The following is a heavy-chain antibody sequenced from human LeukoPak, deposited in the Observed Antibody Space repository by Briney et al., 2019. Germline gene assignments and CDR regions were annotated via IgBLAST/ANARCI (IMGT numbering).Heavy chain of an antibody. V-gene: IGHV4-34*01. CDR3: ASSVGSTGY. D-gene: IGHD1-26*01. Sequence: ASETLSLTCAVYGESLSKYYWTWIRQSPGKGLEWIGEINHRGSTNLNPSLKSRVTLSVDTSKYQFSLKLTSVTAADAAVYYCASSVGSTGYWGQGTLVTVSS. CDR1: GESLSKYY. J-gene: IGHJ4*02. CDR2: INHRGST.